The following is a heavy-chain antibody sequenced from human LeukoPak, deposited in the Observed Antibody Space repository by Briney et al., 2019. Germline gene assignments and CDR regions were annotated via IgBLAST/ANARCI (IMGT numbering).Heavy chain of an antibody. CDR2: IYYSGST. Sequence: SETLSLTCTVSGGSISSYYWSWIRQPPGKGLEWIGYIYYSGSTKYNPSLQSRVTISLDTYKNQFSLKLDSVTATDTAVYYCAREARLRNDAFDVWGQGTMVTVSS. D-gene: IGHD4-17*01. CDR1: GGSISSYY. CDR3: AREARLRNDAFDV. J-gene: IGHJ3*01. V-gene: IGHV4-59*01.